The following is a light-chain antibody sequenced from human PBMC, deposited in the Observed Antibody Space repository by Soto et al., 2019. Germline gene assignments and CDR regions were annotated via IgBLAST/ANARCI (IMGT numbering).Light chain of an antibody. CDR2: DAS. V-gene: IGKV1-33*01. CDR3: HQYDTLPLT. CDR1: QDISNS. J-gene: IGKJ3*01. Sequence: DIPMTQSPSSLSASVGDRVTITCQASQDISNSLNWYQQKPGKAPKLLIYDASNLETGVPSRFSGSGSGTDFTFTISSMQPEDIATYYCHQYDTLPLTFGPGTKVDI.